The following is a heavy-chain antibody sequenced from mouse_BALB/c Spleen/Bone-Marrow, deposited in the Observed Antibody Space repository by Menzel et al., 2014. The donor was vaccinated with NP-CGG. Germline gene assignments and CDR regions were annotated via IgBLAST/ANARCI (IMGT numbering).Heavy chain of an antibody. CDR2: INPSNGRT. D-gene: IGHD1-1*01. Sequence: VQLQQSGAELVKPGASVKLSCKASGYTFTSYWMHWVKQRPGLGLDWIGEINPSNGRTNYNEKFKSKATLTVDKSSSTAYMQLSSLTSEDSAVYYCARWNYYGSLYWYFDVWGAGTTVTVSS. J-gene: IGHJ1*01. V-gene: IGHV1S81*02. CDR3: ARWNYYGSLYWYFDV. CDR1: GYTFTSYW.